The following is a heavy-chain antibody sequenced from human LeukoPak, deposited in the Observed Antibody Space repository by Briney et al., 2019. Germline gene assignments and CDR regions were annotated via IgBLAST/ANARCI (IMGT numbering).Heavy chain of an antibody. Sequence: GGSLRLSCAASGFTFSSYTMNWVRQAPGKGLEWVSSSSSSSTYINYADSVKGRFTIPRDNAKNSLYLQMNSLRAEDTAVYYCARDRSPGNFDYWGQGTLVTVSS. CDR3: ARDRSPGNFDY. V-gene: IGHV3-21*01. CDR2: SSSSSTYI. D-gene: IGHD3-10*01. J-gene: IGHJ4*02. CDR1: GFTFSSYT.